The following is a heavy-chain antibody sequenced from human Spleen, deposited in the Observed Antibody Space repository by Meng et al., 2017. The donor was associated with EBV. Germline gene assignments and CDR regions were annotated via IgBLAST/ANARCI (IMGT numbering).Heavy chain of an antibody. D-gene: IGHD3-22*01. CDR1: CDSISSGAYS. J-gene: IGHJ4*02. Sequence: LQRHESGSGLVKPCQTLSPTCPVSCDSISSGAYSWSWVRQPPGKGLEWIGYIFHTGSTYYNASLKSRVTISVDRSKHQFSLKLTSVTPADTAVYYCARDSHGYYFFDFWGPGTLVTVSS. CDR3: ARDSHGYYFFDF. CDR2: IFHTGST. V-gene: IGHV4-30-2*01.